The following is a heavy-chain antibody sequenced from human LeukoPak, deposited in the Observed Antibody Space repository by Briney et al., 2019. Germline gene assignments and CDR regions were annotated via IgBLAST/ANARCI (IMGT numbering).Heavy chain of an antibody. CDR2: INTSGGTT. V-gene: IGHV3-23*01. J-gene: IGHJ4*02. CDR3: AKHPPSGNFDY. CDR1: GFTFSSYV. D-gene: IGHD1-26*01. Sequence: PGGSLRLSCAASGFTFSSYVMSWVRQAPGKGLEWVSIINTSGGTTYYADSVKGRFTISRDNSMNTLYLQMNRLRDDDTAIYYCAKHPPSGNFDYWGQGTLVPVSS.